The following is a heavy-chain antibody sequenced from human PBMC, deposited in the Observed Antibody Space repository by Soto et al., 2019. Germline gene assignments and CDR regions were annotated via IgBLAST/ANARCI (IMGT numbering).Heavy chain of an antibody. J-gene: IGHJ4*02. Sequence: QVQLVQSGAEVKKPGSSVKVSCKASGGTFSRFAISWVRQAPGQGPEWMGGIIPFLGTTNYAQKFQGRVTITADESTSTAYMELSSLKSRDTAVYYCATYLRGYIYAFASWGQGTLVTVSS. CDR2: IIPFLGTT. D-gene: IGHD5-18*01. CDR3: ATYLRGYIYAFAS. CDR1: GGTFSRFA. V-gene: IGHV1-69*01.